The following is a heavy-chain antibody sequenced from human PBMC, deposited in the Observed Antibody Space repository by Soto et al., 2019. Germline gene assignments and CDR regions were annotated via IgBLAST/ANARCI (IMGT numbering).Heavy chain of an antibody. Sequence: GASVKVSCKASGYTFTSYAMHWVRQAPGQRLEWMGWINAGYGNTKYSQKFQGRVTMTTDTSTSTAYMELRSLRSDDTAVYYCARDLDWFDPWGQGTLVTVSS. CDR2: INAGYGNT. CDR3: ARDLDWFDP. CDR1: GYTFTSYA. J-gene: IGHJ5*02. V-gene: IGHV1-3*01.